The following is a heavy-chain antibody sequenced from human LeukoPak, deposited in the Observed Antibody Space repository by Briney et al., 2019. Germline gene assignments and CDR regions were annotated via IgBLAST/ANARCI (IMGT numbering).Heavy chain of an antibody. CDR2: INPNSGGT. Sequence: ASVKVSCKASGYTFTSYYMHWVRQAPGQGLEWMGIINPNSGGTNYAQKFQGRVTMTRDTSISTAYMELSRLRSDDTAVYYCASTAYCSGGSCLSPDIWGQGTMVTVSS. CDR1: GYTFTSYY. D-gene: IGHD2-15*01. CDR3: ASTAYCSGGSCLSPDI. J-gene: IGHJ3*02. V-gene: IGHV1-2*02.